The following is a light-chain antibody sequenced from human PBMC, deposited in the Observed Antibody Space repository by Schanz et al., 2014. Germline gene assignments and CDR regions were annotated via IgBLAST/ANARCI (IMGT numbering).Light chain of an antibody. CDR2: GAS. V-gene: IGKV3-15*01. Sequence: EIALTQSPGTVSLSPGEGATLSCRASQNVSATSFAWYQQRPGQPPRLLIYGASTRATGIPARFSGSGSGTEFTLTISSLQSEDFAVYFCQHYNNWPPLMYTFGQGTKLEI. J-gene: IGKJ2*01. CDR1: QNVSAT. CDR3: QHYNNWPPLMYT.